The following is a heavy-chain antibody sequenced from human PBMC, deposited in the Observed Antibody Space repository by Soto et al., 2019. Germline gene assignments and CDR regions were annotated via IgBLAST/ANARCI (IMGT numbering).Heavy chain of an antibody. V-gene: IGHV4-31*03. CDR1: GGSVSSGAYY. Sequence: QVQLQESDAGLVKASQTLSRTCTVSGGSVSSGAYYWTRIRQRPGKGLEWIGYIYYSGSTYYSPSLKTRLYISLDTSKNQFSLRLSSVTAADTAMYYCASGRLRAVYAFDIWGQVTMVTVSS. J-gene: IGHJ3*02. D-gene: IGHD5-12*01. CDR2: IYYSGST. CDR3: ASGRLRAVYAFDI.